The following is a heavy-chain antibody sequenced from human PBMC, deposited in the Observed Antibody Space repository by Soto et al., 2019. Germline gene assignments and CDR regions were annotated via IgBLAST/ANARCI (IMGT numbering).Heavy chain of an antibody. V-gene: IGHV5-51*01. Sequence: GESLKISCKVSGYSFSTSWMGWVRQLPGKGLEWMGIIYPGDSDSRYGPSFEGHVTFSVDKSISTAYLEWSSLKASDTAIYYCARLSRRVAQESNYFDPWGQGTLVTVSS. CDR2: IYPGDSDS. CDR3: ARLSRRVAQESNYFDP. D-gene: IGHD2-8*01. CDR1: GYSFSTSW. J-gene: IGHJ5*02.